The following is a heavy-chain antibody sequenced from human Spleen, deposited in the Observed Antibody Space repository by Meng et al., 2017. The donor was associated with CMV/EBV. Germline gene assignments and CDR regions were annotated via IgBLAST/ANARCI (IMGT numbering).Heavy chain of an antibody. Sequence: TFSNYGISWVRQAAGQGLEWMGWISAYNGDTNYAQKLQGRVTMTTDTSTSTAYMELRSLRSDDTAAYFCARVGASTIMVIPTANFDYWGQGTLVTVSS. V-gene: IGHV1-18*01. CDR1: TFSNYG. CDR2: ISAYNGDT. J-gene: IGHJ4*02. CDR3: ARVGASTIMVIPTANFDY. D-gene: IGHD3-16*01.